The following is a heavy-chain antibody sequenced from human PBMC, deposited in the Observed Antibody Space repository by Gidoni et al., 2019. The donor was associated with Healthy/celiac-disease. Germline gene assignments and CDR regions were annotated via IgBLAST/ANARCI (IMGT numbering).Heavy chain of an antibody. D-gene: IGHD6-13*01. J-gene: IGHJ4*02. Sequence: EVQLVESGGGLVQPGGSLRLSCAASGFTFRSYSMNWVRQAPGKGLEWVSYISSSSSTIYYADSVKGRFTISRDNAKNSLYLQMNSLRDEDTAVYYCARDSSSFGDHYFDYWGQGTLVTVSS. CDR1: GFTFRSYS. CDR2: ISSSSSTI. CDR3: ARDSSSFGDHYFDY. V-gene: IGHV3-48*02.